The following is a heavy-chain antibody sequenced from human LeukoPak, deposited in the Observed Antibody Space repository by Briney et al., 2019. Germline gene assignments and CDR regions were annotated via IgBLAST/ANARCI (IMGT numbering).Heavy chain of an antibody. V-gene: IGHV3-21*04. CDR1: GFTFSSYS. CDR2: ISTSSSYI. CDR3: AKSGLNRFDY. Sequence: GGSLRLSCAASGFTFSSYSMNWVRQAPGKGLEWVSSISTSSSYIHYADSVKGRFTISRDNAKNSLYLQMNSLRAEDTAVYYCAKSGLNRFDYWGQGTLVTVSS. J-gene: IGHJ4*02. D-gene: IGHD2-15*01.